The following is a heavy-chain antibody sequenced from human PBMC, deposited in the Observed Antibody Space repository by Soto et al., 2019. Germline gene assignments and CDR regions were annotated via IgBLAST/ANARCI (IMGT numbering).Heavy chain of an antibody. Sequence: GGSLILSCAASGFTFSGSAMHWVRQASGKGLEWVGRIRSKANSYATAYAASVKGRFTISRDDSKNTAYLQMNSLKTEDTAVYYCTSQYCTNGVCDYYYYYYMDVWGKGTTVTVSS. CDR1: GFTFSGSA. CDR3: TSQYCTNGVCDYYYYYYMDV. J-gene: IGHJ6*03. CDR2: IRSKANSYAT. D-gene: IGHD2-8*01. V-gene: IGHV3-73*01.